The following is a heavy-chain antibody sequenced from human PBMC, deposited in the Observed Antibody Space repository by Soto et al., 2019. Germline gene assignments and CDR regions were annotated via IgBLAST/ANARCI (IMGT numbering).Heavy chain of an antibody. CDR3: ARLGGSYQSLDT. J-gene: IGHJ5*02. Sequence: PSETLSLTCTVSNGCISAYYWTWIRQPPGKGLEWIGYVYYTGTTRYNPSLKRRVTISVDTSKNRISLKLSSVTAVDTAFYYCARLGGSYQSLDTWGQGTLVTVSS. CDR2: VYYTGTT. CDR1: NGCISAYY. V-gene: IGHV4-59*08. D-gene: IGHD3-22*01.